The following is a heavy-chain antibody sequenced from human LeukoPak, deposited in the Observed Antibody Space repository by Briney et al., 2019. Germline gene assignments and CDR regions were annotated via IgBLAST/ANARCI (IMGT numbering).Heavy chain of an antibody. CDR2: IYYSGST. Sequence: SETLSLTCTVSGGSISSGGYYWSWIRQHPGKGLEWIGYIYYSGSTYYNPSLKSRVTISVDTSKNQFSLKLSSVTAADTAVYYRARSYCSSTSCYGGYYYYGMDVWGQGTTVTVSS. D-gene: IGHD2-2*01. CDR1: GGSISSGGYY. V-gene: IGHV4-31*03. CDR3: ARSYCSSTSCYGGYYYYGMDV. J-gene: IGHJ6*02.